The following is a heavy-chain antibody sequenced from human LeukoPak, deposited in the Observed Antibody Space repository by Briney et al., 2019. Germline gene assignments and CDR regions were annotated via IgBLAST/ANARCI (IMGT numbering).Heavy chain of an antibody. D-gene: IGHD2-21*01. CDR1: GFTFSSYW. CDR2: IKQDGSEK. V-gene: IGHV3-7*01. J-gene: IGHJ6*03. CDR3: ARCGLPFFYYYMDV. Sequence: PGGSLRLSCAASGFTFSSYWMSWVRQAPGKGLEWVANIKQDGSEKYYVDSVKGRFTISRDNAKNSLYLQMNSLRAEDTAVYYCARCGLPFFYYYMDVWGKGTTVTVSS.